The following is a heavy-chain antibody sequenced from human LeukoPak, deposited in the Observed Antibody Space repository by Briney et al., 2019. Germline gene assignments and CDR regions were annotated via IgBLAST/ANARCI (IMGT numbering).Heavy chain of an antibody. J-gene: IGHJ4*02. Sequence: GGSLTLSCAASGFTFSDHYMDWVRQAPGKGLEWVGRTGNKANSFTAEYAASVRGRFTISRDDSKNSLYLQMNSLKTEDTAVYYCARVGYAVYYFDYWGQGTLVTVSS. CDR3: ARVGYAVYYFDY. CDR1: GFTFSDHY. V-gene: IGHV3-72*01. D-gene: IGHD1-1*01. CDR2: TGNKANSFTA.